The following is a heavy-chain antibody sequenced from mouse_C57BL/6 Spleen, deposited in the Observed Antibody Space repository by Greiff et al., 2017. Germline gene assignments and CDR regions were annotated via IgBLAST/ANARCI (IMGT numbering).Heavy chain of an antibody. Sequence: EVQLQQSGPELVKPGASVKIPCKASGYTFTDYNMDWVKQSHGKSLEWIGDINPNNGGTIYNQTFKGKATLTVDKSSSTAYMELRSLTSEDTAVYDWARSNYYGSSYWFAYWGQGTLVTVSA. V-gene: IGHV1-18*01. CDR3: ARSNYYGSSYWFAY. CDR2: INPNNGGT. CDR1: GYTFTDYN. D-gene: IGHD1-1*01. J-gene: IGHJ3*01.